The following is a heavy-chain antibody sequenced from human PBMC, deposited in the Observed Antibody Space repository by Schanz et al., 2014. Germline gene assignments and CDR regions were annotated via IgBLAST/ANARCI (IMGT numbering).Heavy chain of an antibody. V-gene: IGHV3-7*01. D-gene: IGHD3-3*01. J-gene: IGHJ3*02. CDR2: IKHDGSEK. Sequence: EVQLVESGGGLVQPGGSLRLSCAASGFAFDTYWMSWVRQAPGKGLEWVANIKHDGSEKYYVDSVKGRFTISRDNAKNAMYLEMTRRRAEDTAVLYCARVGGTYYDFWSGVPPTVMHDGFDIWGQGTMVTVS. CDR3: ARVGGTYYDFWSGVPPTVMHDGFDI. CDR1: GFAFDTYW.